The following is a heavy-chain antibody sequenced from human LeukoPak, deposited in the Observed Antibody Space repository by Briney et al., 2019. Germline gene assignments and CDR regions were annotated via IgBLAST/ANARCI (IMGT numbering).Heavy chain of an antibody. D-gene: IGHD3-16*01. CDR2: ITSRSNTI. Sequence: GGSLRLSCAASGFTFRNAWMSWVRLAPGKGLEWLSYITSRSNTIYYADSVKGRFTISRDNAKNSLYLEMNSLRVEDTAVYYCARSWGSFDYWGQGTLVTVSS. CDR3: ARSWGSFDY. J-gene: IGHJ4*02. CDR1: GFTFRNAW. V-gene: IGHV3-48*01.